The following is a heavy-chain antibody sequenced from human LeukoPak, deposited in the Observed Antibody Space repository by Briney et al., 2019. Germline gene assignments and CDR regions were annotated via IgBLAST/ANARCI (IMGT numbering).Heavy chain of an antibody. D-gene: IGHD6-19*01. Sequence: GGSLRLSCAASGFTFSHYWLSWVRQAPGKGLEWVANMNRDGSEKNYVDSVKGRFTISRDNSKNTLYLQMNSLRAEDTAVYYCAKGTYSSGWYWGQGTLVTVSS. J-gene: IGHJ4*02. CDR2: MNRDGSEK. V-gene: IGHV3-7*03. CDR3: AKGTYSSGWY. CDR1: GFTFSHYW.